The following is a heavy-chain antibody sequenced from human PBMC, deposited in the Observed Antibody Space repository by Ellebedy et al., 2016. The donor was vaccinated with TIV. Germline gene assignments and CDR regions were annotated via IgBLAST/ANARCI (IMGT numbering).Heavy chain of an antibody. J-gene: IGHJ4*02. CDR3: TTAVHHVLTGYYLH. CDR1: GFTFSDAW. CDR2: IKSDGTT. D-gene: IGHD3-9*01. Sequence: PGGSLRLSCAGSGFTFSDAWMSWVRQAPGKGLEWVGRIKSDGTTDYAAPVKGRFTISRDKSRDTLNLQMDRVRTEDTAVYYCTTAVHHVLTGYYLHWGQGTLVTVSS. V-gene: IGHV3-15*01.